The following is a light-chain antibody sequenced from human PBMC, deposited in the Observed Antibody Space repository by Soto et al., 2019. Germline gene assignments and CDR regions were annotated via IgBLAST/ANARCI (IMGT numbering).Light chain of an antibody. CDR3: SSYGGRDHLV. CDR1: SSDVGGYNF. V-gene: IGLV2-8*01. J-gene: IGLJ2*01. CDR2: EVS. Sequence: QSALTQPPSASGSPGQSVTISCTGTSSDVGGYNFVSWYQQHPGKAPKLMIYEVSKRPSGVPDRFSGSKSGNTASLTVSGLQAEDEANYYCSSYGGRDHLVFGGGTKLTVL.